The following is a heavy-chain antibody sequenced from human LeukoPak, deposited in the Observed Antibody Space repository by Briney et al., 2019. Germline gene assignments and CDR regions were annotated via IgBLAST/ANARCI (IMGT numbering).Heavy chain of an antibody. CDR2: ITGSGGNT. V-gene: IGHV3-23*01. CDR3: AKAASSSWPSYYYGMDV. Sequence: GSLRLSCAASGFIFSSYYMNWVRQAPGKGLEWVSVITGSGGNTYYADSVKGRFTISKDNSKNTVYLQMSSLRVDDTAVYYCAKAASSSWPSYYYGMDVWGQGTTVTVSS. CDR1: GFIFSSYY. D-gene: IGHD6-13*01. J-gene: IGHJ6*02.